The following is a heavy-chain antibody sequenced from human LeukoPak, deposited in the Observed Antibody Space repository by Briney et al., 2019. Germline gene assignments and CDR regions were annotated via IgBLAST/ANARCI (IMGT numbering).Heavy chain of an antibody. Sequence: PGGSLRLSCAASGFTFSSYTMHWVRQAPGKGLEWVAVISYDGSNKYYADSVKGRFTISRDNSKNTLYLQMNSLRAEDTAVYYCARPPGTLSGDSYGLAVLDYWGQGTLVTVSS. V-gene: IGHV3-30-3*01. CDR2: ISYDGSNK. J-gene: IGHJ4*02. D-gene: IGHD5-18*01. CDR3: ARPPGTLSGDSYGLAVLDY. CDR1: GFTFSSYT.